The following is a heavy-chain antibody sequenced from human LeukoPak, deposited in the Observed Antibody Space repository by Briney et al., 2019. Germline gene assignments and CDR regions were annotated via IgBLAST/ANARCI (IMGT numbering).Heavy chain of an antibody. CDR1: GFTFSSYA. V-gene: IGHV3-23*01. Sequence: GGSLRLSCAASGFTFSSYAMSWVRQAPGKGLEWVSAISGSGGSTYYADSVKGRFTISRDTSKNTLYLQMNSLRAEDTAVYYCAKAYYGSGSYQYYFDYWGQGTLVTVSS. CDR3: AKAYYGSGSYQYYFDY. J-gene: IGHJ4*02. CDR2: ISGSGGST. D-gene: IGHD3-10*01.